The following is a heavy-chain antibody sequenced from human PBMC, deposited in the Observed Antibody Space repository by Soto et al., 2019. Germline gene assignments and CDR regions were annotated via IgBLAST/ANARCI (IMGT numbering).Heavy chain of an antibody. D-gene: IGHD3-3*01. CDR2: INPPGTNT. CDR3: ARVYYDFWSGYDYYYGMDV. CDR1: GYTFTSYS. V-gene: IGHV1-46*01. Sequence: GASVKVSCKASGYTFTSYSMHWVRQAPGQGLEWMGVINPPGTNTGYAQKFQGRVTMTRNTSISTAYMELSSLRSEDTAVYYCARVYYDFWSGYDYYYGMDVWGQGTTVTVSS. J-gene: IGHJ6*02.